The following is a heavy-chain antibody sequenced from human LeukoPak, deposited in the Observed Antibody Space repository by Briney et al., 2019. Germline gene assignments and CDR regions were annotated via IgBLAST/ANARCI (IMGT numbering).Heavy chain of an antibody. CDR3: ARVRSMGSGSYKRVRNQNWFDP. Sequence: LVASVKVSCKASGYTFTGYYMHWVRQAPGQGLEWMGWINPNSGGTNYAQKLQGRVTMTTDTSTSTAYMELRSLRSDDTAVYYCARVRSMGSGSYKRVRNQNWFDPWGQGTLVTVSS. CDR1: GYTFTGYY. CDR2: INPNSGGT. D-gene: IGHD3-10*01. J-gene: IGHJ5*02. V-gene: IGHV1-2*03.